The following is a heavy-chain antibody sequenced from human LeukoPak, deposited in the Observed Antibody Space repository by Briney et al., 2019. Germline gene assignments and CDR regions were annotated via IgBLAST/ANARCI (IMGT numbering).Heavy chain of an antibody. CDR1: GFTFSSYW. D-gene: IGHD6-13*01. V-gene: IGHV3-74*01. CDR2: INSDGSST. Sequence: GGSLRLSCAGSGFTFSSYWMHWVRQVPGKGLVWVSRINSDGSSTNYADSVKGRFTISRDNSKNTLYLQMNSLRAEDTAVYYCARDKGIAAAGTSFDYWGQGTLVTVSS. CDR3: ARDKGIAAAGTSFDY. J-gene: IGHJ4*02.